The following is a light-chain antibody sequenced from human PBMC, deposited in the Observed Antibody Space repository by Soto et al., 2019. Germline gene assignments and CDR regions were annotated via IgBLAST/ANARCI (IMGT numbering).Light chain of an antibody. V-gene: IGLV3-21*02. J-gene: IGLJ1*01. Sequence: SYELTQPPSVSVGPGQTARITCGGNNIGSKSVHWYQQKPGQAPVLVVYDDSGRPSGIPERFSGSNSGNTATLTISRVEAGDEADYYCQVCDSSSDYVLGTGTKVTVL. CDR3: QVCDSSSDYV. CDR1: NIGSKS. CDR2: DDS.